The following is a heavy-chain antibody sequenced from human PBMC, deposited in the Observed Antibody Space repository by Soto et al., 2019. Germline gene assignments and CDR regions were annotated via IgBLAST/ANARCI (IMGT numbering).Heavy chain of an antibody. V-gene: IGHV2-5*02. J-gene: IGHJ4*02. CDR3: AHRVLRTVFGLVTTTAIYFDF. D-gene: IGHD3-3*01. CDR1: GFSLTTSGVG. CDR2: IYWDDDK. Sequence: QITLNESGPTVVRPTETLTLTCRFSGFSLTTSGVGVGWIRQSPGKAPEWLALIYWDDDKRYSASLKSRLTITKDTSQNQLVLTVSDLDPTDTATYYCAHRVLRTVFGLVTTTAIYFDFWGQGTPVAVSS.